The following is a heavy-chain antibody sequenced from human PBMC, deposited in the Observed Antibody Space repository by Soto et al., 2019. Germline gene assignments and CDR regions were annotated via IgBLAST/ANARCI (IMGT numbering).Heavy chain of an antibody. J-gene: IGHJ3*02. D-gene: IGHD3-3*01. V-gene: IGHV4-39*01. Sequence: SETLSLTCTVSGGSISSSSYYWGWIRQPPGKGLEWIGSIYYSGSTYYNPSLKSQVTISVDTSKNQFSLKLSSVTAADTAVYYCASFTIFGVVIYAFEIWGQGTMVTVSS. CDR3: ASFTIFGVVIYAFEI. CDR2: IYYSGST. CDR1: GGSISSSSYY.